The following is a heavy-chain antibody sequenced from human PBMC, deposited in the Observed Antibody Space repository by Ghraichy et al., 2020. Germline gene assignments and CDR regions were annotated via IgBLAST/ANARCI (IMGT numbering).Heavy chain of an antibody. D-gene: IGHD3-22*01. CDR1: GGSFSGYY. V-gene: IGHV4-34*01. CDR2: INHSGST. J-gene: IGHJ5*02. CDR3: ARAHKYYYDSSGYYWA. Sequence: SETLSLTCAVYGGSFSGYYWSWIRQPPGKGLEWIGEINHSGSTNYNPSLKSRVTISVDTSKNQFSLKLSSVTAADTAVYYCARAHKYYYDSSGYYWAWGQGTLVTVSS.